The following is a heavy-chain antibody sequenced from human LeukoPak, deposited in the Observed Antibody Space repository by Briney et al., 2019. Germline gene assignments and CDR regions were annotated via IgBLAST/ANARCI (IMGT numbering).Heavy chain of an antibody. CDR2: IYHSGST. Sequence: SETLSLTCAVSGYSISSGYYWGWIRQPLGKGLEWIGSIYHSGSTYYNPSLKSRVTISVDTSKNQFSLKLSSVTAADTAVYYCARRRGRSYDILTGNSNYFDYWGQGTLVTVSP. CDR1: GYSISSGYY. D-gene: IGHD3-9*01. J-gene: IGHJ4*02. V-gene: IGHV4-38-2*01. CDR3: ARRRGRSYDILTGNSNYFDY.